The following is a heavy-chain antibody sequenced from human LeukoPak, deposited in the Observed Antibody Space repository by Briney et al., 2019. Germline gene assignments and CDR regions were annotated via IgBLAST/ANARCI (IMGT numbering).Heavy chain of an antibody. CDR3: ARSRLITIPFDY. CDR1: GGSLSRYY. D-gene: IGHD3-3*01. J-gene: IGHJ4*02. Sequence: SVTLSLTCTVSGGSLSRYYWSWIRPPPGKGLEWIGYIYYSGSTNYTPSLKSRVTISVDTSKNQFSLKLSSVTAADTAVYYCARSRLITIPFDYWGQGTLVTVSS. V-gene: IGHV4-59*01. CDR2: IYYSGST.